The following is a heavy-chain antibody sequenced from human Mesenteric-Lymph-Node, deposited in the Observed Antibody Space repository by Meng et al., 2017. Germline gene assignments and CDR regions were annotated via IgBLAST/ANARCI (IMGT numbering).Heavy chain of an antibody. D-gene: IGHD5-18*01. V-gene: IGHV1-8*01. J-gene: IGHJ4*02. CDR3: AKGAMVAQWLQYYFDY. Sequence: AQRFQGRVTITRNTAISTAYMELSRLRSEDTAVYYCAKGAMVAQWLQYYFDYWGQGTLVTVSS.